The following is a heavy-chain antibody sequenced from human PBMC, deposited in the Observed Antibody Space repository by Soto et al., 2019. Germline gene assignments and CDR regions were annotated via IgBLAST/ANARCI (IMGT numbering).Heavy chain of an antibody. CDR1: GYTFNTYG. CDR2: IYPGDSYT. J-gene: IGHJ6*02. Sequence: PGESLKISCKGSGYTFNTYGIGWVRQIPGKGLEWMGIIYPGDSYTRYSPSFQARVSISSDKPITTAYLQWSSLKASDSAIYYCAISPLKMKATTSPPFYYYFYHGMDVWGQGTTVTVSS. V-gene: IGHV5-51*01. CDR3: AISPLKMKATTSPPFYYYFYHGMDV.